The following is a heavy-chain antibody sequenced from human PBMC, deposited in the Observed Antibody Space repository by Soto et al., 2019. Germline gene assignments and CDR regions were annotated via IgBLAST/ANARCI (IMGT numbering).Heavy chain of an antibody. V-gene: IGHV3-15*01. CDR2: IKSKIDGGTT. J-gene: IGHJ4*02. Sequence: EVQLVESGGGLVKPGGSPRVSCAASGITFSNAWMTWVRQAPGKGLEWVGRIKSKIDGGTTDYGVPVKGRFTISRDDSKNTLYLQMNSLKTEDTAVYYCTTGRYSSSLYFDSWGQGTLVTVSS. CDR3: TTGRYSSSLYFDS. D-gene: IGHD6-6*01. CDR1: GITFSNAW.